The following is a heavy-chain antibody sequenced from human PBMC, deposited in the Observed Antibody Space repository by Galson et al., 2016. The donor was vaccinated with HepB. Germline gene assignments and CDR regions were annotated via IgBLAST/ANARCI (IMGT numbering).Heavy chain of an antibody. Sequence: SLRLSCAASGFTFSNYWMSWVRQAPGKGLEWVANIKQDGSDKYYVDSVKGRFSISRDNAKNSLYLQMNSLRAEDTALYYCASGRSSSSWYEFNLWGQGALVIVSS. CDR1: GFTFSNYW. CDR2: IKQDGSDK. D-gene: IGHD6-13*01. CDR3: ASGRSSSSWYEFNL. J-gene: IGHJ1*01. V-gene: IGHV3-7*03.